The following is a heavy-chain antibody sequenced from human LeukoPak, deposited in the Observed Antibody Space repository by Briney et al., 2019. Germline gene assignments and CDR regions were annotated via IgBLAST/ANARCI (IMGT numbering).Heavy chain of an antibody. Sequence: PSETLSLTCAVYGGSFSGYYWSWIRQPPGKGLEWIGEINHSGSTNYNPSLKSRVTISVDTSKNQFSLKLSSVTAADTAVYYCARGLFEEPLEWLSSSPFDYWGQGTLVTVSS. J-gene: IGHJ4*01. CDR1: GGSFSGYY. D-gene: IGHD3-3*01. CDR3: ARGLFEEPLEWLSSSPFDY. V-gene: IGHV4-34*01. CDR2: INHSGST.